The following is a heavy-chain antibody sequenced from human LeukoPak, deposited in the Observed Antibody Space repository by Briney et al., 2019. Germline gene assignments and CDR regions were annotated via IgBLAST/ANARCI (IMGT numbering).Heavy chain of an antibody. J-gene: IGHJ6*04. CDR1: GGSISSSNW. CDR3: ARGYCSSTSCYYYGVDV. V-gene: IGHV4-4*02. Sequence: SETLSLTCAVSGGSISSSNWWSWVRQPPGKGLEWIGEIYHSGSTNYNPSLKSRVTISVDKSKNQFSLKLSSVTAADTAVYYCARGYCSSTSCYYYGVDVWGKGTTVTVSS. CDR2: IYHSGST. D-gene: IGHD2-2*01.